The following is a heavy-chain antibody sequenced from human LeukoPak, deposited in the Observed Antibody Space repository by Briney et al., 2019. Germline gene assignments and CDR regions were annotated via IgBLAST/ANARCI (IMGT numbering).Heavy chain of an antibody. CDR2: ISSSSSYI. Sequence: PGGSLTLSCAASGFTFSSYSMNWVRQAPGKGREWVSSISSSSSYIYYADSVKGRFTISRDNAKNSLYLQMNRLRAEDTAVYYWARDWGGAGWGQGSLVTVSS. V-gene: IGHV3-21*01. D-gene: IGHD3-16*01. J-gene: IGHJ4*02. CDR1: GFTFSSYS. CDR3: ARDWGGAG.